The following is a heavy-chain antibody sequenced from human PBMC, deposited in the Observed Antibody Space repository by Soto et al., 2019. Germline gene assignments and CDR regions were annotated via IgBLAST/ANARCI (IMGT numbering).Heavy chain of an antibody. Sequence: QVQLQESGPGLVKPSGTLSLTCAVSGGSISSRNWWSWVRQPPGKGLEWNGEIYHRGSTNYNPSLKSRVTISVDKSKIQFSLKLSSVTAADTAVYYCARSTRSGTTFDYWGQGTLVTVSS. D-gene: IGHD4-17*01. V-gene: IGHV4-4*02. CDR1: GGSISSRNW. J-gene: IGHJ4*02. CDR2: IYHRGST. CDR3: ARSTRSGTTFDY.